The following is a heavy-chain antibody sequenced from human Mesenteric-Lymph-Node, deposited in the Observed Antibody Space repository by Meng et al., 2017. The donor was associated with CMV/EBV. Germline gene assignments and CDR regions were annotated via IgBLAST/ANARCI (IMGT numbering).Heavy chain of an antibody. CDR1: GYTFTSYY. CDR3: ARTPHRITIFGVVRGPFDY. CDR2: INPSGGST. J-gene: IGHJ4*02. Sequence: ASVKVSCKASGYTFTSYYMHWVRQAPGQGLEWMGIINPSGGSTSYAQKFQGRVTMTRDTSTSTVYMELSSLRSEDTAVYYCARTPHRITIFGVVRGPFDYWGQGTLVTVSS. D-gene: IGHD3-3*01. V-gene: IGHV1-46*01.